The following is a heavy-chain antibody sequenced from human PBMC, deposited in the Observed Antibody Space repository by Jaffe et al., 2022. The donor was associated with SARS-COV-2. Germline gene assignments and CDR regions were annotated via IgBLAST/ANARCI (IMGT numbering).Heavy chain of an antibody. CDR2: IKTKTDGGTT. V-gene: IGHV3-15*01. D-gene: IGHD6-6*01. Sequence: EVQLVESGGGLVKPGGSLRLSCAASGFTFSNAWMSWVRQAPGKGLEWVGRIKTKTDGGTTDYAAPVKGRFTISRDDSKNTLFLQMSSLKTEDTAVYYCTTDSRASSSYYYYYYGMDVWGQGTTVTVSS. CDR3: TTDSRASSSYYYYYYGMDV. CDR1: GFTFSNAW. J-gene: IGHJ6*02.